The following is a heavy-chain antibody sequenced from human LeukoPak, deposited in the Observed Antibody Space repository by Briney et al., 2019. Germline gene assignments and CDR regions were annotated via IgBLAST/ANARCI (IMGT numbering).Heavy chain of an antibody. CDR3: ARQGSSWYHDY. J-gene: IGHJ4*02. CDR2: IYYSGST. D-gene: IGHD6-13*01. CDR1: GGSISSSSYY. Sequence: SEILSLTCTVSGGSISSSSYYWGWIRQPPGKGLEWIGSIYYSGSTYYNPSLKSRVTISVDTSKNQFSLKLSSVTAADTAVYYCARQGSSWYHDYWGQGTLVTVSS. V-gene: IGHV4-39*01.